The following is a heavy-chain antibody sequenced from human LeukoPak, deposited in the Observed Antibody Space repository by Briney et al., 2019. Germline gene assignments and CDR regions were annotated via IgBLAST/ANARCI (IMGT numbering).Heavy chain of an antibody. J-gene: IGHJ4*03. CDR3: ASSNIAVAVPTYIDY. V-gene: IGHV1-69*06. Sequence: SVKVSCKASGGIFSNYGISWVRQAPGQGPEWMGGIIPIFGTSYYAQNFYDRVTITADKSTSTAYMELSRLRSEDTAVYYCASSNIAVAVPTYIDYWGQGTLVTVSS. CDR1: GGIFSNYG. CDR2: IIPIFGTS. D-gene: IGHD6-19*01.